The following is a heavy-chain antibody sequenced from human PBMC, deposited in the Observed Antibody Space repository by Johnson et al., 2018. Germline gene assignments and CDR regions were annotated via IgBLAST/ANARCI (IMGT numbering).Heavy chain of an antibody. Sequence: VQLVQSGGALVQPGGSLRLSCPASGFTFSRSWMTWVRQAPGKGLEWVANIKQDGTEKYYVDSVKGRFTISRDNVKNSLYLQMNSLRAEDTTVYYCATGGNSRDMDAFDKWGQGTMVTVSS. CDR3: ATGGNSRDMDAFDK. V-gene: IGHV3-7*01. CDR1: GFTFSRSW. D-gene: IGHD4-23*01. CDR2: IKQDGTEK. J-gene: IGHJ3*02.